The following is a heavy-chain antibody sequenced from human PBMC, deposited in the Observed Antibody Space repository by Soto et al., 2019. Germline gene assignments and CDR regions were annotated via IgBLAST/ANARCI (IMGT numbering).Heavy chain of an antibody. Sequence: SETLSLTCTVSGGSISSGDYYWSWIRQPPGKGLEWIGYIYYSGSTYYNPSLKSRVTISVDTSKNQFSLKLSSVTAADTAVYYCARASRVRGVINWFDPWGQGTLVTVYS. CDR2: IYYSGST. V-gene: IGHV4-30-4*01. CDR1: GGSISSGDYY. CDR3: ARASRVRGVINWFDP. D-gene: IGHD3-10*01. J-gene: IGHJ5*02.